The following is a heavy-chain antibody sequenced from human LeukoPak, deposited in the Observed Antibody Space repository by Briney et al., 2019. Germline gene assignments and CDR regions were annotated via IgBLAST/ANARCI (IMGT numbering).Heavy chain of an antibody. V-gene: IGHV1-18*01. CDR1: GYTFTSSG. CDR3: ATDLGYCSSTTCDTFDY. Sequence: ASVKVSCKASGYTFTSSGISWVPQAPGQGLEWIGWISTHDVNTKYAQKLQGRVTLTTDTSTSTAYMELRSLRSDDTAVYYCATDLGYCSSTTCDTFDYWGQGTLVTVSS. CDR2: ISTHDVNT. J-gene: IGHJ4*02. D-gene: IGHD2-2*01.